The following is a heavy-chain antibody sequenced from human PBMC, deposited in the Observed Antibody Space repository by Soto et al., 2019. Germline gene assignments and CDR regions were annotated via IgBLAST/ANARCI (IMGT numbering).Heavy chain of an antibody. CDR3: ARSQGGSSSLDIYYYSYYGMDV. D-gene: IGHD2-15*01. V-gene: IGHV1-69*01. CDR1: GGTFSSYA. Sequence: QVQLVQSGAEVKKPGSSVKVSCKAPGGTFSSYAISWVRQAPGQGLEWMGGIIPIFGTAKYAQKFQGRVTITADESTSTGYMELSSLRSEDTAVYYCARSQGGSSSLDIYYYSYYGMDVWGQGNTVTVSS. CDR2: IIPIFGTA. J-gene: IGHJ6*02.